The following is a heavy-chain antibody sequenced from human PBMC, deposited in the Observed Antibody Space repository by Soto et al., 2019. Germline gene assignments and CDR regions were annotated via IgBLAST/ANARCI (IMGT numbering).Heavy chain of an antibody. CDR1: GGSISSGSYY. J-gene: IGHJ5*02. CDR3: ARQKDDLPAES. D-gene: IGHD1-1*01. CDR2: IYDSGRT. V-gene: IGHV4-39*01. Sequence: QLQLQESGPGLVKPSETLSLTCTVSGGSISSGSYYWGWIRQSPGKGLEWIGSIYDSGRTYYNPSLKSRVTISVDTSKNQFSLELSSVTAADTAVYYCARQKDDLPAESWGQGTLVTVSS.